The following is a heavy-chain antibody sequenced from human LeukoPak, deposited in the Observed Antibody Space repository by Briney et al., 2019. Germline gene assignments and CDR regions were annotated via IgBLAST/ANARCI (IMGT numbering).Heavy chain of an antibody. CDR1: GYTFTSYD. V-gene: IGHV1-8*01. D-gene: IGHD3-10*01. CDR2: MNPNSGNT. J-gene: IGHJ5*02. Sequence: ASVKVSCKASGYTFTSYDINWVRQATGQGLEWMRWMNPNSGNTGYAQKFQGRVTMTRNTSISTAYMELSSLRSEDTAVYYCARGPPTYYYGSGSYAWGQGTLVTVSS. CDR3: ARGPPTYYYGSGSYA.